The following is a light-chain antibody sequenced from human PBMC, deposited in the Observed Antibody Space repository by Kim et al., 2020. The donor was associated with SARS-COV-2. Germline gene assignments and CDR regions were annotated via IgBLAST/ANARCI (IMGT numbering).Light chain of an antibody. CDR3: QQRSNWLIT. V-gene: IGKV3-11*01. CDR1: QSVSSY. J-gene: IGKJ5*01. Sequence: VSPGERATRSCRASQSVSSYLAWYQQKPGQAPRLLIYDASNRATGIPARFSGSGSGTDFTLTISSLEPEDFAVYYCQQRSNWLITFGQGTRLEIK. CDR2: DAS.